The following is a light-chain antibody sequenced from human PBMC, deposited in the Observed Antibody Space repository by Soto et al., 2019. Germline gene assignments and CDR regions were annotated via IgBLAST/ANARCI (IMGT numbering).Light chain of an antibody. CDR3: QQYNNWPLN. Sequence: EVVLTQSPATLSVSPGERATLSFSSSQTARDNLGWYQQKPGQPPRLLIYGATTRATGIPARFSGSGSGTEFTLPISSLQSEDFAGYYCQQYNNWPLNFGGGTK. J-gene: IGKJ4*01. V-gene: IGKV3D-15*01. CDR1: QTARDN. CDR2: GAT.